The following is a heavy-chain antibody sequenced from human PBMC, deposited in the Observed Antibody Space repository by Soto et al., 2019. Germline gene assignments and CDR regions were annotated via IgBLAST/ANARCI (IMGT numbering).Heavy chain of an antibody. V-gene: IGHV3-23*01. CDR1: GFTFSSYA. CDR2: ISGSGGST. J-gene: IGHJ4*02. D-gene: IGHD2-15*01. Sequence: GGSLRLSCAASGFTFSSYAMSWVRQAPGKGLEWVSAISGSGGSTYYADSVKGRFTISRDNSKNTLYLQMNSLRAEDTAVYYCAKGLIGGARYIVVVVAAIPAFDYWGQGTLVTVSS. CDR3: AKGLIGGARYIVVVVAAIPAFDY.